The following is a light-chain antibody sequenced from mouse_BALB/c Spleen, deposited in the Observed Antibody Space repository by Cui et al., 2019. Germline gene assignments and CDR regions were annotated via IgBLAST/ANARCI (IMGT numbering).Light chain of an antibody. Sequence: FKMTQAHYYMYAFLGERVTITCKASQNINSYLSWFQQKPGKSPKTLIYRANRLVDGVPSRFSGSGSGQDYSLTISSLEYEDMGIYYCLQYDEFPLTFGAGTKLELK. CDR3: LQYDEFPLT. V-gene: IGKV14-111*01. J-gene: IGKJ5*01. CDR2: RAN. CDR1: QNINSY.